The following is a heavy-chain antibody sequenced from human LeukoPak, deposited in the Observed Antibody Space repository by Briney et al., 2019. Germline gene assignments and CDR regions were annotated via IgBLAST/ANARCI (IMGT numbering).Heavy chain of an antibody. CDR1: GFIFDTYG. V-gene: IGHV3-30*18. CDR3: AKENASGTINYGLDV. D-gene: IGHD1-1*01. CDR2: IAYDGSNQ. Sequence: GGSLRLSCAASGFIFDTYGMLWVRQAPGKGLEWVAVIAYDGSNQYHADSVKGRFTISRDNSKNTLYLQMNSLRGEDTAVYYCAKENASGTINYGLDVWGQGTTVTVSS. J-gene: IGHJ6*02.